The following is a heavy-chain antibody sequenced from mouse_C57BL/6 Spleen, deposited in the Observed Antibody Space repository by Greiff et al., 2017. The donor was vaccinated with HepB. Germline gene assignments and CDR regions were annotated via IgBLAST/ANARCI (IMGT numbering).Heavy chain of an antibody. CDR1: GYAFSSSW. J-gene: IGHJ4*01. Sequence: VQLQQSGPELVKPGASVKISCKASGYAFSSSWMNWVKQRPVKGLEWIGRIYPGDGDTNYNGKFKGKATLTADKSSSTAYMQLSSLTSEDSAVYFCARDHYGNFYYAMDYWGQGTSVTVSS. CDR3: ARDHYGNFYYAMDY. V-gene: IGHV1-82*01. D-gene: IGHD2-1*01. CDR2: IYPGDGDT.